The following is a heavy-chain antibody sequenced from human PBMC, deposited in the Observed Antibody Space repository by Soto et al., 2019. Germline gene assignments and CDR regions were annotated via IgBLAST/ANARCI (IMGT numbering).Heavy chain of an antibody. V-gene: IGHV3-53*01. CDR3: ARRDDSETFDI. D-gene: IGHD5-18*01. CDR1: GLSVSSNY. J-gene: IGHJ3*02. CDR2: IYRGGGT. Sequence: SLRLSCAAYGLSVSSNYMTWVRQAPGKGLEWVSIIYRGGGTYHADTVKGRSIISRDESQSMVYLQMNSLTAGDTAVYYCARRDDSETFDIWGQGTMVTVSS.